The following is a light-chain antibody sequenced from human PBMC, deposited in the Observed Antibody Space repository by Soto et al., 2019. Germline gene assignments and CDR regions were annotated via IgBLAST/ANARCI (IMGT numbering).Light chain of an antibody. V-gene: IGLV1-51*01. CDR2: DNN. Sequence: QSVLTQPPSVSAAPGQRGTISCSGSISNMGNNYVSWYQQLPGTAPKLLIFDNNRRHSGIPDRFSGSKSGTSATLGITGLQTGDEADYYCGTWYDSLSEVVFGGGTKVTVL. CDR1: ISNMGNNY. J-gene: IGLJ2*01. CDR3: GTWYDSLSEVV.